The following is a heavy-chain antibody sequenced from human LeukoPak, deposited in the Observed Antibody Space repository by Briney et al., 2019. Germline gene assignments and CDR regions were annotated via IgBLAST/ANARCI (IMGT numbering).Heavy chain of an antibody. J-gene: IGHJ1*01. CDR2: IKSDGKT. Sequence: HPGGSLRLSCEASGFTFSRYWMHWVRHAPGKGLVWVSRIKSDGKTNYADSVKGRFTISRDNAKNTVSLQMDSLRAEDTGVYYCARAPSEVGGYYPEYFRHWGQGTLVTVSS. D-gene: IGHD3-22*01. CDR3: ARAPSEVGGYYPEYFRH. V-gene: IGHV3-74*01. CDR1: GFTFSRYW.